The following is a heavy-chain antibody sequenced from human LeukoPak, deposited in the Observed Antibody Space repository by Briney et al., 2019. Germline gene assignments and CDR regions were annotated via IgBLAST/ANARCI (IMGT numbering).Heavy chain of an antibody. J-gene: IGHJ5*02. CDR2: IYYSGST. V-gene: IGHV4-39*07. CDR1: GGSISSSSYY. Sequence: PSETLSLTCTVSGGSISSSSYYWGWIRQPPGKGLEWIGSIYYSGSTYYNPSLKSRVTISVGTSKNQFSLKLSSVTAADTAVYYCASARTASVDPWGQGTLVTVSS. D-gene: IGHD1-1*01. CDR3: ASARTASVDP.